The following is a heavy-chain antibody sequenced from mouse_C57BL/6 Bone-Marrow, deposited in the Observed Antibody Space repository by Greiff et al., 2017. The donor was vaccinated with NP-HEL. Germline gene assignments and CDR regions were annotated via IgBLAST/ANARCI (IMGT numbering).Heavy chain of an antibody. V-gene: IGHV1-81*01. J-gene: IGHJ1*03. CDR1: GYTFTSYG. CDR3: ARSGDFYYYGRGYFDV. Sequence: VQLQQSGAELARPGASVKLSCKASGYTFTSYGISWVKQRTGQGLEWIGEIYPGSGSTNYNEKFKSKATLTVDTSSSTAYMQLSSLTSEDSAVYYCARSGDFYYYGRGYFDVWGTGTTVTVSS. D-gene: IGHD1-1*01. CDR2: IYPGSGST.